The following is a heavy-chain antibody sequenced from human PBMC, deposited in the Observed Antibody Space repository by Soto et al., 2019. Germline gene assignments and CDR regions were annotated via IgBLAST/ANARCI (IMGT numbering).Heavy chain of an antibody. D-gene: IGHD1-1*01. J-gene: IGHJ6*02. CDR1: GDSVSSNSSA. CDR2: TYYRSKWYN. V-gene: IGHV6-1*01. CDR3: ARELEGYYYYYYGMDV. Sequence: SQTLSLACAISGDSVSSNSSACNFIRQSPSRGLEWLGRTYYRSKWYNDYAVSVKSRITINPDTSKNQFSLQLNSVTPEDTAVYYCARELEGYYYYYYGMDVWGQGTTVTVSS.